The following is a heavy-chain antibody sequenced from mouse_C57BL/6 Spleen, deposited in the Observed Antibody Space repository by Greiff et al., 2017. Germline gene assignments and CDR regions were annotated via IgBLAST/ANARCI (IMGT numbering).Heavy chain of an antibody. CDR3: ARTPLDGYYVYYFDY. V-gene: IGHV1-61*01. D-gene: IGHD2-3*01. CDR1: GYTFTSYW. CDR2: IYPSDSET. Sequence: VQLQQPGAELVRPGSSVKLSCKASGYTFTSYWMDWVKQRPGQGLEWIGNIYPSDSETHYNQKFKDKATLTVDKSSSTAYMQLSSLTSEDSAVYDCARTPLDGYYVYYFDYWGQGTTLTVSA. J-gene: IGHJ2*01.